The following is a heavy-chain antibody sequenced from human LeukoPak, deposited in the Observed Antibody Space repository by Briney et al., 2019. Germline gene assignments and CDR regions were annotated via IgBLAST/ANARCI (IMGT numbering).Heavy chain of an antibody. CDR3: ARDAHNGYEFHDWFDP. V-gene: IGHV1-2*02. J-gene: IGHJ5*02. D-gene: IGHD5-12*01. CDR1: GYTFTDYF. CDR2: INPNSGGT. Sequence: ASVKVSCKASGYTFTDYFIHWVRQAPGQGLEWMGWINPNSGGTKYAQKFQGRVTMTTDTSISTAYMEMSRLTSDDTAVYYCARDAHNGYEFHDWFDPWGQGALVTVSS.